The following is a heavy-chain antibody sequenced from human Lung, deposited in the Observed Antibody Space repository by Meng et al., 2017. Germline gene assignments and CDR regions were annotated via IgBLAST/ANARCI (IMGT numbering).Heavy chain of an antibody. CDR3: ARGPTTMAHDFDY. V-gene: IGHV4-34*01. CDR1: GGSFSDYY. J-gene: IGHJ4*02. CDR2: INHSGST. D-gene: IGHD4-11*01. Sequence: QVQLNLWGEGLVEPSETLPLACVVSGGSFSDYYWSWIRQPPGKGLEWIGEINHSGSTNYNPSLESRATISVDTSQNNLSLKLSSVTAADSAVYYCARGPTTMAHDFDYWGQGTLVTVSS.